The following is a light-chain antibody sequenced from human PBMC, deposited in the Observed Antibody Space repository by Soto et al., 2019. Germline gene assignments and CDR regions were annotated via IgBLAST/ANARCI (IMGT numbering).Light chain of an antibody. CDR1: QSVSSS. Sequence: EIVMTQSPSTVSVSTGERATLSCRASQSVSSSVAWYQQKPGQAPRLLIYDSSSRATGVPARFSGSGSGTEFSLAISSLQSEDFAVYYCQQYYNWPPTWTFGQGTKVDIK. CDR3: QQYYNWPPTWT. CDR2: DSS. V-gene: IGKV3-15*01. J-gene: IGKJ1*01.